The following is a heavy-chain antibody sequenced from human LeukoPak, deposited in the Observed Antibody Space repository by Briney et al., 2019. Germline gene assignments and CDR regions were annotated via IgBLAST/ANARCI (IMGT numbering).Heavy chain of an antibody. CDR1: GGSISSGSYY. CDR2: IYTSGST. D-gene: IGHD3-10*01. CDR3: APGGWRLDP. V-gene: IGHV4-61*02. Sequence: SETLSLTCTVSGGSISSGSYYWSWIRQPAGKGLEWIGRIYTSGSTNYNPSLKSRVTISVDTSKNQFSLKLSSVTAADTAVYYCAPGGWRLDPWGQGTLVTVSS. J-gene: IGHJ5*02.